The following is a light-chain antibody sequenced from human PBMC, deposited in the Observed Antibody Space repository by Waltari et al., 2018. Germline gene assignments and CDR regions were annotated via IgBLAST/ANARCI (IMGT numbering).Light chain of an antibody. CDR2: DAS. V-gene: IGKV3-20*01. CDR3: QHYGISPRT. CDR1: QSVIKYY. Sequence: EIVLTQSPDTLSLSPGDRATVSCRASQSVIKYYLAWYQQKPGQSPRLLIYDASTRAAGIPDRFSGSGSGTDFTLTISVLEPQDIAVYYCQHYGISPRTFGQGTKVEMK. J-gene: IGKJ1*01.